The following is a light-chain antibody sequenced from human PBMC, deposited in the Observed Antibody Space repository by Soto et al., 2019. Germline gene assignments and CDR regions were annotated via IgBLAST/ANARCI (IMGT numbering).Light chain of an antibody. CDR1: SSDVGGSNF. CDR2: DVS. CDR3: CSYAGNSLWV. V-gene: IGLV2-11*01. J-gene: IGLJ3*02. Sequence: QSALTQPRSVSGSPGQSVTISCTGSSSDVGGSNFVSWYQQHPVKAPKLVIYDVSKRPSGVPDRFSGSKSGNTASLTISGLQAEDEADYYCCSYAGNSLWVFGGGTKLTFL.